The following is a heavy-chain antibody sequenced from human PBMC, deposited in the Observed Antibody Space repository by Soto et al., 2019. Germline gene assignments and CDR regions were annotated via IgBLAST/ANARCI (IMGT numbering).Heavy chain of an antibody. Sequence: GESLKISCKGSGYSFTSYWISWVGQMPGKGLEWMGRIDPSDSYTNYSPSFQGHVTISADKSISTAYLQWSSLKASDTAMYYCAGSFHLAVAGIFVHYYGMDVWGQGTTVTVSS. J-gene: IGHJ6*02. V-gene: IGHV5-10-1*01. D-gene: IGHD6-19*01. CDR1: GYSFTSYW. CDR3: AGSFHLAVAGIFVHYYGMDV. CDR2: IDPSDSYT.